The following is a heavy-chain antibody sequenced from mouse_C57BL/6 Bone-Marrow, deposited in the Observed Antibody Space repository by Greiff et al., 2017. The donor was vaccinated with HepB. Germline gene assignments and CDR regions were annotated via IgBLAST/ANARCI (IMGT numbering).Heavy chain of an antibody. V-gene: IGHV5-6*01. CDR1: GFTFSSYG. CDR3: ARRDYGYDWGYFDV. J-gene: IGHJ1*03. CDR2: ISSGGSYT. D-gene: IGHD2-2*01. Sequence: EVQVVESGGDLVKPGGSLKLSCAASGFTFSSYGMSWVRQTPDKRLEWVATISSGGSYTYYPDSVKGRFTISRDNAKNTLYLQMSSLKSEDTAMYYCARRDYGYDWGYFDVWGTGTTVTVSS.